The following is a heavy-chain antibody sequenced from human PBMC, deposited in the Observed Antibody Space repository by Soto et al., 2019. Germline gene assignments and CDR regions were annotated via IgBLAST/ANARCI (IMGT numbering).Heavy chain of an antibody. Sequence: PGGSLRLSCAASGFTFSSYAMSWVRQAPGMGLEWVSAISGSGGSTYYADSVKGRFTISRDNSKNTLYLQMNSLRAEDTAVYYCAKSVIRFGELGREYFQHWGQGTLVTVSS. V-gene: IGHV3-23*01. D-gene: IGHD3-10*01. CDR1: GFTFSSYA. CDR2: ISGSGGST. CDR3: AKSVIRFGELGREYFQH. J-gene: IGHJ1*01.